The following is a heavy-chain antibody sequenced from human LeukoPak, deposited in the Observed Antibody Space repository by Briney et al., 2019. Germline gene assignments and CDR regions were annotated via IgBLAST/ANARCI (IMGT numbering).Heavy chain of an antibody. J-gene: IGHJ4*02. CDR3: ARRSGIAVAGAFDY. V-gene: IGHV3-20*04. CDR1: GFTFDDYG. D-gene: IGHD6-19*01. CDR2: INWNGGST. Sequence: GGSLRFSCAASGFTFDDYGMSWVRQAPGKGLEWVSGINWNGGSTGYADSVKGRFTISRDNAKNSLYLQMNSLRAEDTALYYCARRSGIAVAGAFDYWGQGTLVTVSS.